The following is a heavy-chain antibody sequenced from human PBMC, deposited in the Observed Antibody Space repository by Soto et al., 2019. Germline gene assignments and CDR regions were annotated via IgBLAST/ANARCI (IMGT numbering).Heavy chain of an antibody. Sequence: ASVKVSCKASGGTFSSYAISWVRQAPGQGLEWMGGIIPIFGTANYAQKFQGRVTITADESTRTAYMELSSLRSEDTAVYYCARENNYYDSSGYYGSYYYGMDVWGQGTTVTVSS. V-gene: IGHV1-69*13. CDR2: IIPIFGTA. D-gene: IGHD3-22*01. CDR3: ARENNYYDSSGYYGSYYYGMDV. J-gene: IGHJ6*02. CDR1: GGTFSSYA.